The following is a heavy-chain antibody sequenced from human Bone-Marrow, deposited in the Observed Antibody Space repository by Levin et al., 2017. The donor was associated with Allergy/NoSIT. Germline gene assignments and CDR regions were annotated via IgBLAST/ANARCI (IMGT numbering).Heavy chain of an antibody. Sequence: GGSLRLSCPVSGFTFDNFALTWVRQAPGKGLEWVGFIRSNAYGGTTEYAASVKGRFTISKDDSRSIAYLQMNTLKAEDTAIYYCTRVYCSRTSCYAVFFQHWGQGTLVTVSS. V-gene: IGHV3-49*04. CDR3: TRVYCSRTSCYAVFFQH. CDR1: GFTFDNFA. CDR2: IRSNAYGGTT. J-gene: IGHJ1*01. D-gene: IGHD2-2*01.